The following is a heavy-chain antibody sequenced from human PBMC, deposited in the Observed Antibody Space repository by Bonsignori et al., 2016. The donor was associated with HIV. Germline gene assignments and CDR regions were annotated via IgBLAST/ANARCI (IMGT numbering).Heavy chain of an antibody. J-gene: IGHJ4*02. Sequence: EVQLVESGGGLAQPGKSLRLSCAASGFSFSRFAMSWVRQAPGKGLQWVSSISGSGIAGNTYYADSVKGRFTISRDNSKNTLYLQMSSLRAEDTAVYYCAKDDSTIGARQYFEYWGQGTLVTVST. D-gene: IGHD6-6*01. CDR3: AKDDSTIGARQYFEY. CDR1: GFSFSRFA. V-gene: IGHV3-23*04. CDR2: ISGSGIAGNT.